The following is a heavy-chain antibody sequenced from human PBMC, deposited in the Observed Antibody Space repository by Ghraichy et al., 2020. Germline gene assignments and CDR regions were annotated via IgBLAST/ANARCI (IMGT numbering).Heavy chain of an antibody. CDR1: GYTLTELS. D-gene: IGHD3-22*01. J-gene: IGHJ4*02. Sequence: ASVKVSCKVSGYTLTELSMHWVRQAPGKGLEWMGGFDPEDGETIYAQKFQGRVTMTEDTSTDTAYMELSSLRSEDTAVYYCATVPLPSYYDSSGLDYFDYWGQGTLVTVSS. CDR2: FDPEDGET. CDR3: ATVPLPSYYDSSGLDYFDY. V-gene: IGHV1-24*01.